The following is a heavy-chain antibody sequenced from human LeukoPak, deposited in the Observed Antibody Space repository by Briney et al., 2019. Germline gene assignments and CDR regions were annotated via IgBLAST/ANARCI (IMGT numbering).Heavy chain of an antibody. D-gene: IGHD1-26*01. CDR3: ARRIVGATRVYDY. CDR1: GYTFTSYG. CDR2: ISAYNGNT. V-gene: IGHV1-18*01. Sequence: ASVKVSCKASGYTFTSYGISWVRQAPGQGLEWMGWISAYNGNTNYAQKLQGRVTMTTDTSTSTGYMELRSLRSDDTAVYYCARRIVGATRVYDYWGQGTLVTVSS. J-gene: IGHJ4*02.